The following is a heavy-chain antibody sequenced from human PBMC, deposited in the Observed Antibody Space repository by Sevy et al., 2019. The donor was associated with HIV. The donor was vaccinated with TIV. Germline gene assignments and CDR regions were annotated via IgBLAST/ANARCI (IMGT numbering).Heavy chain of an antibody. CDR3: VRRSTGTFGH. CDR1: GFTLSIYW. J-gene: IGHJ4*02. V-gene: IGHV3-74*01. CDR2: INSDGKIK. Sequence: RGCLRLSCAASGFTLSIYWMHWVRQVPGKGLVRVSHINSDGKIKRYADSVEGRFTISRDNAEKTVYLQMNSLRADDTALYYCVRRSTGTFGHWGQGTLVIVSS. D-gene: IGHD3-9*01.